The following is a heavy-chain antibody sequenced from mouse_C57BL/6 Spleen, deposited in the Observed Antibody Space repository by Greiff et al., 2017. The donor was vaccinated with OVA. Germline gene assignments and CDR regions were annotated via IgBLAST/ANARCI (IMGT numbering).Heavy chain of an antibody. Sequence: EVKLVESGGGLVQPGGSLKLSCAASGFTFSDYYMYWVRQTPEKRLEWVAYISNGGGSTYYPDTVKGRFTISRDNAKNTLYLQMSRLKSEDTAMYYCARHGEVYYGSSSSYWYFDVWGTGTTVTVSS. CDR2: ISNGGGST. CDR1: GFTFSDYY. D-gene: IGHD1-1*01. J-gene: IGHJ1*03. CDR3: ARHGEVYYGSSSSYWYFDV. V-gene: IGHV5-12*01.